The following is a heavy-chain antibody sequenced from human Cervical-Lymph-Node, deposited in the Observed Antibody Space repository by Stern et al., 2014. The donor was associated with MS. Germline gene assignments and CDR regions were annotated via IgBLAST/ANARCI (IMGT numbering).Heavy chain of an antibody. D-gene: IGHD5-12*01. CDR3: AKWLHGFAFDL. J-gene: IGHJ3*01. Sequence: MQLVESGPDVKKPGASVQISCKTSGFRFTQYYLHWVRQTPGQGLQWMVFINLVDGLTAYAQNSRDRVVMTRDTSTSTVFIELSGLTSEDTAVYYCAKWLHGFAFDLWGPGTVITVSS. V-gene: IGHV1-46*01. CDR2: INLVDGLT. CDR1: GFRFTQYY.